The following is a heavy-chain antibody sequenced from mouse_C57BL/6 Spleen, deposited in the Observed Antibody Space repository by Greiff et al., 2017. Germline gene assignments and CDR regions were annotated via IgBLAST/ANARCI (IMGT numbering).Heavy chain of an antibody. CDR2: IAPSDSYT. J-gene: IGHJ3*01. CDR3: ASPDGYPAWFAY. V-gene: IGHV1-59*01. D-gene: IGHD2-3*01. Sequence: VQLQQPGAELVRPGTSVKLSCKASGYTFTSYWMHWVKQRPGQGLEWIGVIAPSDSYTNYNQKFKGKATLTVDTSSSTAYMQLSSLTSEDSAVYYCASPDGYPAWFAYWGQGTLVTVSA. CDR1: GYTFTSYW.